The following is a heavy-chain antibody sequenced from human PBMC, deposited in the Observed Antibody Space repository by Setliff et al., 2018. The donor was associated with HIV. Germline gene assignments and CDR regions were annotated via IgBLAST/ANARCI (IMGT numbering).Heavy chain of an antibody. J-gene: IGHJ4*02. CDR1: GGSFSGYY. CDR3: ARLTTRRYNNQSQRYFGY. D-gene: IGHD4-4*01. V-gene: IGHV4-34*01. Sequence: SETLSLTCAVYGGSFSGYYWSWIRQPPGKGLQWIGEINHSGSANYNPSLKSRVTISVDTSKNQFSLKLSSVTAADTAVYYCARLTTRRYNNQSQRYFGYWGQGNLVTVSS. CDR2: INHSGSA.